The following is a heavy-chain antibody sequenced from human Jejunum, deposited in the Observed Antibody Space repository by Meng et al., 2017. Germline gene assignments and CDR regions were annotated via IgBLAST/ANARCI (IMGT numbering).Heavy chain of an antibody. CDR2: INDSGST. CDR1: GGSFSGHY. CDR3: VDSKWSANY. J-gene: IGHJ4*02. D-gene: IGHD3-3*01. V-gene: IGHV4-34*01. Sequence: SETLSLTCAVYGGSFSGHYWTWIRQPPGKGLEWIGEINDSGSTHYNPSLGSRVTISVDTSKSQFSLKLISVTAADTGVYYCVDSKWSANYWGQGNRV.